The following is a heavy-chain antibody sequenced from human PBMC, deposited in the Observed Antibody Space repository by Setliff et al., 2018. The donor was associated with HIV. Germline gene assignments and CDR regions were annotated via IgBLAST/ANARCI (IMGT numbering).Heavy chain of an antibody. D-gene: IGHD6-19*01. CDR2: IYHSGST. V-gene: IGHV4-38-2*02. J-gene: IGHJ4*02. Sequence: SETLSLTCTVSGYSISSGYYWGWIRQPPGKGLEWIGSIYHSGSTYYNPSLKSRVTISVDTSKNQFSLKLSSVTAADTAVYYCAREIPQIAVAGTGLDYWGQGTLVTVSS. CDR1: GYSISSGYY. CDR3: AREIPQIAVAGTGLDY.